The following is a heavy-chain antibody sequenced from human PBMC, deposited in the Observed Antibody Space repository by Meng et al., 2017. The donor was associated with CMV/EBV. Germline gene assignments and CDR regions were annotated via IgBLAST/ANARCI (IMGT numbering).Heavy chain of an antibody. J-gene: IGHJ4*02. CDR3: ARFDSSGSFLDY. CDR2: ISGSGGST. CDR1: GFTFSSYA. Sequence: GGSLRLSCAASGFTFSSYAMSWVRQAPGKGQEWVSAISGSGGSTYYADSVKGRFTISRDNSKNTLYLQMNSLRAEDTAVYYCARFDSSGSFLDYWGQGTLVTVSS. D-gene: IGHD3-22*01. V-gene: IGHV3-23*01.